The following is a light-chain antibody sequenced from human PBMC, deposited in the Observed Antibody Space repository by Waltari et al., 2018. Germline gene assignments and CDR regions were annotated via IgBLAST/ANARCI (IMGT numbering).Light chain of an antibody. CDR2: DAS. Sequence: DIVLTQSPATLSLSHGESAHLSCRASQSVSSYLAWYQQKPGQAPRLLIYDASNRATGIPARFSGSGSGTDFTLTISSLEPEDFAVYYCQQRSNWPYTFGQGTRLEIK. CDR1: QSVSSY. CDR3: QQRSNWPYT. V-gene: IGKV3-11*01. J-gene: IGKJ5*01.